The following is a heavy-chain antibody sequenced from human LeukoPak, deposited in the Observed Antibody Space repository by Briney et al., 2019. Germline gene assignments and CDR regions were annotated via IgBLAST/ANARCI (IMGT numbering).Heavy chain of an antibody. Sequence: GGSLRLSCVDSGFIFDDYGMNWVRQAPGKGLEWVSGINWNGGGTGYVDSVTGRFTISRDNAKNSLYLQMNSLRAEDTALYYCARGSIATTPFDYWGQGTLVTVSS. V-gene: IGHV3-20*04. CDR2: INWNGGGT. J-gene: IGHJ4*02. CDR3: ARGSIATTPFDY. D-gene: IGHD4-11*01. CDR1: GFIFDDYG.